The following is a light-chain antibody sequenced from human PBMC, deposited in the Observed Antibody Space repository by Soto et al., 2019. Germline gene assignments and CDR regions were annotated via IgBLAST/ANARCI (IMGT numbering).Light chain of an antibody. J-gene: IGKJ1*01. CDR1: QSVSSSY. V-gene: IGKV3-20*01. CDR3: QPYGSSPWT. Sequence: EIVLTQSPGTLSLSPGERATLSCRASQSVSSSYLAWYQQKPGQAPRPLIYGASSRAIGIPDRFSGSGSGTDFTLTISRLEPEDFAVYSCQPYGSSPWTFGQGTKVEIK. CDR2: GAS.